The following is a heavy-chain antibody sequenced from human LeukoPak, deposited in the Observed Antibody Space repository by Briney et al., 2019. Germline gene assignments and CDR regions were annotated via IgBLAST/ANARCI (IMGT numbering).Heavy chain of an antibody. CDR1: GFTFSSYE. Sequence: GGSLRLSCAASGFTFSSYEMNWVRQAPGKGLEWVSYISSSGSTIYYADSVKGRFTISRDNAKNSLYLQMNSLRAEDTAVYYCAKDRDSYGTKAFDYWGQGTLVTVSS. D-gene: IGHD5-18*01. J-gene: IGHJ4*02. CDR3: AKDRDSYGTKAFDY. V-gene: IGHV3-48*03. CDR2: ISSSGSTI.